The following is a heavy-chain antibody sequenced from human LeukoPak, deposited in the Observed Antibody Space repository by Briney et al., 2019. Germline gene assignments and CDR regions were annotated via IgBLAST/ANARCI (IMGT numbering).Heavy chain of an antibody. CDR2: SDPEDGET. CDR3: ATVVRWWELPPDY. J-gene: IGHJ4*02. D-gene: IGHD1-26*01. CDR1: GYTLTELS. V-gene: IGHV1-24*01. Sequence: GASVKVSCKVSGYTLTELSMHWVRQASGKGLEWMGGSDPEDGETIYAQKFQGRVTMTEDTSTDTAYMELSSLRSEDTAVYYCATVVRWWELPPDYWGQGTLVTVSS.